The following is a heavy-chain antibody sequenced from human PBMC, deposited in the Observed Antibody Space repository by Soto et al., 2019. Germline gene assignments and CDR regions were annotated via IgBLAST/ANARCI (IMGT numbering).Heavy chain of an antibody. CDR2: ISYDGNNK. CDR3: ARAGCDGGRCYTLVGLRYGMDV. D-gene: IGHD2-15*01. Sequence: QVQLVESGGGVVQPGRSLRLSCAASGFTFSSYAMYWVRQAPGKGLEWVAVISYDGNNKYYADSVKGRFTISRDNSKNTLYMKMNRLRGEDTAVYYCARAGCDGGRCYTLVGLRYGMDVWGQGTTVTVSS. J-gene: IGHJ6*02. V-gene: IGHV3-30-3*01. CDR1: GFTFSSYA.